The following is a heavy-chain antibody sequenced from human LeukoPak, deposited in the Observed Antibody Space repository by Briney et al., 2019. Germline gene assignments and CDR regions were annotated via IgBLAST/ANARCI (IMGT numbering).Heavy chain of an antibody. Sequence: ASVKVSCKASGYTFTSYGISWVRQAPGQGLEWMGWISAYNGNTNYEQKLQGRVTMTTDTSTSTAYMELRSLRSDDTAVYYCARQYCGGDCYPDDYWGQGTLVTVSS. CDR3: ARQYCGGDCYPDDY. V-gene: IGHV1-18*01. CDR2: ISAYNGNT. J-gene: IGHJ4*02. CDR1: GYTFTSYG. D-gene: IGHD2-21*02.